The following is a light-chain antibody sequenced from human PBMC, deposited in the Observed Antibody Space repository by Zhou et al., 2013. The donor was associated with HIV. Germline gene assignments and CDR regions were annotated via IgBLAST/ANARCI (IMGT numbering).Light chain of an antibody. CDR2: SAS. CDR3: QQSYSTPPNVQ. V-gene: IGKV1-39*01. CDR1: QSIDSY. J-gene: IGKJ2*01. Sequence: DIQMTQSPSSLSASVGDRVTISCRASQSIDSYVNWYQQRPGKAPKLLIYSASSLQSGVPSRFSGSGYGTTFTLTISSLQPEDFATYYCQQSYSTPPNVQFGQGTKLEIK.